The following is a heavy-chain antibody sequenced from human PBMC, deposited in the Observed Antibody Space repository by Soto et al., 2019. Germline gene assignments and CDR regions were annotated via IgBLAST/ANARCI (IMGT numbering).Heavy chain of an antibody. D-gene: IGHD3-10*01. CDR3: ANGKHDDDDHRGRF. CDR2: ISGSGGNT. J-gene: IGHJ4*02. CDR1: GFTFSAYA. Sequence: EVQLLESGGGLVQPGGSLRLSCAASGFTFSAYAMTWVRQAPRKGLEWVSSISGSGGNTYYADSVKGRFTISRDNSKITLSLQMNSLRTEDTAVYYCANGKHDDDDHRGRFWGQGTLVTVSS. V-gene: IGHV3-23*01.